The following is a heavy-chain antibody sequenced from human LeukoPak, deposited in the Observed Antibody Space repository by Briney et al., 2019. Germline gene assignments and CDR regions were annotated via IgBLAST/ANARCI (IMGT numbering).Heavy chain of an antibody. D-gene: IGHD2-2*01. Sequence: GGSLRLSCVASGFTFNNYAMHWVRQAPGKGLEWLAIIWQDGDKKEYGDSVRGRFTVSRDNSKNTLYLQMNSLRADDTAFYHCAKDRGPDMAVVDLIDHSGQGTLVAVSS. J-gene: IGHJ4*02. CDR3: AKDRGPDMAVVDLIDH. CDR1: GFTFNNYA. V-gene: IGHV3-33*06. CDR2: IWQDGDKK.